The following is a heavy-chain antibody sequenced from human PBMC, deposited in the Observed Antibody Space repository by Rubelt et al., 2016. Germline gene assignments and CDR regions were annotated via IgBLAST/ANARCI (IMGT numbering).Heavy chain of an antibody. D-gene: IGHD3-22*01. CDR3: ARGRRYDSSGYYQRSRVDFDY. J-gene: IGHJ4*02. Sequence: SGSTYYNPSLKSRVTISVDTSKNQFSLKLSSVTAADTAVYYCARGRRYDSSGYYQRSRVDFDYWGQGTLVTVSS. V-gene: IGHV4-39*01. CDR2: SGST.